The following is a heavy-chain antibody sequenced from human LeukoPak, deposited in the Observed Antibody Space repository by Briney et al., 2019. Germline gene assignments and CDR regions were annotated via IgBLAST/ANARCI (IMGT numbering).Heavy chain of an antibody. CDR2: ISGSGGST. Sequence: GGSLRLSCAASGFTFSSYAMNWVRQAPGKGLEWVSTISGSGGSTYYADSVKGRFSISRDNSKNTLYLQMNSLRAEDTAIYYCAKSWSSGCYLFDYWGQGSLVTVSS. V-gene: IGHV3-23*01. J-gene: IGHJ4*02. CDR1: GFTFSSYA. D-gene: IGHD3-22*01. CDR3: AKSWSSGCYLFDY.